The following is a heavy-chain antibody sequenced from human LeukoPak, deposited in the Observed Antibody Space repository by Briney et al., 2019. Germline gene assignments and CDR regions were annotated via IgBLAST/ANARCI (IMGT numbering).Heavy chain of an antibody. V-gene: IGHV3-30*02. CDR2: IRYDESAT. D-gene: IGHD6-13*01. J-gene: IGHJ6*03. CDR1: GLTFSTCG. Sequence: GGSLRLSCVASGLTFSTCGMHWVRQAPGKGLEWLTHIRYDESATSYADSVKGRFTICRENSKNTLYLQMNSLRAEDTAVYYCAKQMMERQQYYYMDVWGKGTSVTDPS. CDR3: AKQMMERQQYYYMDV.